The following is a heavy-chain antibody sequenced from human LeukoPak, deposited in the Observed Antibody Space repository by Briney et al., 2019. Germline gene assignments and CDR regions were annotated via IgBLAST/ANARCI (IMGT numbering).Heavy chain of an antibody. Sequence: ASVKVSCKASGYTFTSNYIHWVRQAPGQGLEWMGMIYPRDGSTSYEQKFQGRVTVTRDTSTSTVNMELSGLRSEDTAVYYCARDQEGFDSWGQGPLVTVSS. J-gene: IGHJ4*02. CDR2: IYPRDGST. V-gene: IGHV1-46*01. CDR3: ARDQEGFDS. CDR1: GYTFTSNY.